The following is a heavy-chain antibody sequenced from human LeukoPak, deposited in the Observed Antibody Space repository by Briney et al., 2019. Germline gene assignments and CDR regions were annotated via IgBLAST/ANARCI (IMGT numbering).Heavy chain of an antibody. Sequence: GGSLRLSCAVSGFTFDDYAMHWVRQAPGKGLEWVSGISWNSGSIGYADSVKGRFTISRDNAKNSLYLQMNSLRAEDTALYYCAKGDYDSSGYYGELEYWGQGTLVTVSS. CDR2: ISWNSGSI. CDR3: AKGDYDSSGYYGELEY. V-gene: IGHV3-9*01. CDR1: GFTFDDYA. D-gene: IGHD3-22*01. J-gene: IGHJ4*02.